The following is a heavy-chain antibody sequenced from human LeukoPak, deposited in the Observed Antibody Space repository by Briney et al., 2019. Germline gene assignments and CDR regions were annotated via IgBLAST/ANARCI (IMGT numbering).Heavy chain of an antibody. J-gene: IGHJ4*02. CDR3: SGESYSSPYFSFFYFYF. CDR1: GGSISSSY. CDR2: IYYSGST. V-gene: IGHV4-59*01. Sequence: SETLSLTRTVAGGSISSSYWEWIRQPPGKGLEWIGYIYYSGSTNYNPSLKSRVTISVVTSKYHISMNLSSLTLVDTAVSYSSGESYSSPYFSFFYFYFWRQGTLVTVSS. D-gene: IGHD3-22*01.